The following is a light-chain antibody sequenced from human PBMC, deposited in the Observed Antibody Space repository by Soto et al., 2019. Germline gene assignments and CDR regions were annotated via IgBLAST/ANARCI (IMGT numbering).Light chain of an antibody. CDR3: QQYGSSGT. V-gene: IGKV3-20*01. CDR1: QSVSSN. CDR2: GAS. J-gene: IGKJ1*01. Sequence: EIVMTQSPATLSVSPGERATLCFRASQSVSSNLAWYQQKPGQAPRLLIYGASNRATGIPDRFSGSGSGTDFTLTISRLEPEDFAVYYCQQYGSSGTFGQGTKVDIK.